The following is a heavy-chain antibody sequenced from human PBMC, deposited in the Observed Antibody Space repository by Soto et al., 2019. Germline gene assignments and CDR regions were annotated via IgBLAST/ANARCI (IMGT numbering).Heavy chain of an antibody. J-gene: IGHJ4*02. CDR1: GYTLTELS. D-gene: IGHD6-19*01. CDR2: FDPEDGET. Sequence: ASVKVSGKVSGYTLTELSMHWVRQAPGKGLEWMGGFDPEDGETIYAQKFQGRVTMTEDTSTDTAYMELSSLRSEDTAVYYCATVDSSGWYGPVGYWGQGTLVTVSS. CDR3: ATVDSSGWYGPVGY. V-gene: IGHV1-24*01.